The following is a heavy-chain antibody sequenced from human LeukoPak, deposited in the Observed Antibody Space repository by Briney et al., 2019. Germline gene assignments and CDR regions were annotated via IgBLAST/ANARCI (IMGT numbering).Heavy chain of an antibody. J-gene: IGHJ5*02. CDR3: ARDTTGTPLDP. V-gene: IGHV4-38-2*02. CDR1: GYSISSGYY. CDR2: IYHSGST. Sequence: PSETLSLTCTVSGYSISSGYYWGWIRQPPGKGLEWIGSIYHSGSTYYNPSLKSRVTISVDTSRNQFSLKLSSVTAADTAVYYCARDTTGTPLDPWGQGTLVTVSS. D-gene: IGHD1-1*01.